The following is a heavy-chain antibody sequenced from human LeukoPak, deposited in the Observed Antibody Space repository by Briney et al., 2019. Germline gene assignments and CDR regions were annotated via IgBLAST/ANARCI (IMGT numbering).Heavy chain of an antibody. V-gene: IGHV4-39*01. Sequence: PSETLSLTCTVSGGSISSSSYYWGWIRQPPGKGLEWIGSIYYSGSTYYNPSLKSRVTISVDTSKNQFSLKLSSVTAADTAVYYCAPPHGPGSYYWEWGQGTLVTVSS. J-gene: IGHJ4*02. CDR3: APPHGPGSYYWE. D-gene: IGHD3-10*01. CDR1: GGSISSSSYY. CDR2: IYYSGST.